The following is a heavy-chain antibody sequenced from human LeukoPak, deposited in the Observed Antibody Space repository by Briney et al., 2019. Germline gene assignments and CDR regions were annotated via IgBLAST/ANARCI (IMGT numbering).Heavy chain of an antibody. CDR1: GGIFRNYA. J-gene: IGHJ3*01. Sequence: ASVKVSCKASGGIFRNYAIRWVRLAPGHGLKWMGRVTPVFGTTNYAQKFKGRVKITTDESARTFYMELSSLRSEDTAMYYCAKAWEMRTIGAFDVWGQGTMVIVSS. CDR2: VTPVFGTT. D-gene: IGHD1-26*01. V-gene: IGHV1-69*05. CDR3: AKAWEMRTIGAFDV.